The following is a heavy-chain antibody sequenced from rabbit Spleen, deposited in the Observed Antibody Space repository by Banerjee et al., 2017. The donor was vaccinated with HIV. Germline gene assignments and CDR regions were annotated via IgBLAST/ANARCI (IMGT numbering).Heavy chain of an antibody. CDR3: VRDKASSSGYYGPYYFNL. J-gene: IGHJ4*01. D-gene: IGHD1-1*01. V-gene: IGHV1S47*01. CDR2: IDPLFGNT. CDR1: GFDFSSYG. Sequence: QEQLVESGGGLVQPGGSLKLSCKASGFDFSSYGMSWVRQAPGKGLEWIGYIDPLFGNTYYASWVNGRFTISSHNAQNTVSLQMNSLTAADTATYFCVRDKASSSGYYGPYYFNLWGPGTLVTVS.